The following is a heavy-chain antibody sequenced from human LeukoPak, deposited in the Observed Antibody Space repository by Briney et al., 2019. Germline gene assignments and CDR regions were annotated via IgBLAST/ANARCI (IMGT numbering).Heavy chain of an antibody. CDR1: GYTFTSYD. V-gene: IGHV1-8*01. CDR3: ARSSVGARRRIDY. CDR2: MNPNSGNT. J-gene: IGHJ4*02. Sequence: WASVKVFCKASGYTFTSYDINWVRQATGQGLEWMGWMNPNSGNTGYAQKFQGRVTMTRSTSINTAYMELNSLTSEDTAVYYCARSSVGARRRIDYWGQGTLVTVSS. D-gene: IGHD1-26*01.